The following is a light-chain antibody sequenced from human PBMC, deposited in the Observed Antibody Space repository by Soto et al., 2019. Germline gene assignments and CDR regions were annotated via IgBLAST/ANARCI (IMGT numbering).Light chain of an antibody. CDR1: SSNIGGNT. CDR3: AAWDDNLNGPGYV. CDR2: SNY. V-gene: IGLV1-44*01. J-gene: IGLJ1*01. Sequence: QSVLTQPPSASGTPGQRVTISCSGSSSNIGGNTVNWYQQLPGTAPKLLIYSNYQRPSGVPDRFSGSKSGTSASLAISGLQSEDEADYYCAAWDDNLNGPGYVFGTGTKVTV.